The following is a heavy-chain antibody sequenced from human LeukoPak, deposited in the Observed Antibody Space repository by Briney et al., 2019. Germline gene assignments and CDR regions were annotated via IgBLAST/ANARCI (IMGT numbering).Heavy chain of an antibody. CDR3: ARIVPYNYGYIDH. V-gene: IGHV4-59*01. J-gene: IGHJ4*02. CDR1: GGSISPYY. Sequence: SETLSLTCTVSGGSISPYYWSWTRQPPGKGPEWIGYIYYSGSTNYNPSLRSRVTISVDTSKDQLSLKLSSMTAADTAVYYCARIVPYNYGYIDHWGQGTLVTVSS. CDR2: IYYSGST. D-gene: IGHD5-18*01.